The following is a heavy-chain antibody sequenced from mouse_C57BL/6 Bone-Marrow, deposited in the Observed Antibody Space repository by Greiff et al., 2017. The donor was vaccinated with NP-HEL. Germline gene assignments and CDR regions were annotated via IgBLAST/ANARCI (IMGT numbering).Heavy chain of an antibody. D-gene: IGHD1-1*01. CDR3: ARDDGSRDFDY. Sequence: EVKLVESGGGLVKPGGSLKLSCAASGFTFSSYAMSWVRQTPEKRLEWVATISDGGSYTYYPDNVKGRFTISRDNAKNNLYLQMSHLKSEDTAMYYCARDDGSRDFDYWGQGTTLTVSS. CDR1: GFTFSSYA. J-gene: IGHJ2*01. CDR2: ISDGGSYT. V-gene: IGHV5-4*01.